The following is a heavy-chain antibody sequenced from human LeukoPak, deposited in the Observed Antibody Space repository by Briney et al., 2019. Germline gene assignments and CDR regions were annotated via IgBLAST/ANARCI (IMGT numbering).Heavy chain of an antibody. J-gene: IGHJ4*02. Sequence: GGSLRLSCAASGFTFSTYAMHWVRQAPGKGLEWVAVISYDGSNEYYADSVKGRFTISRDNSKNTLYLQMNSLRAEDTAVYYCAKPVTTVTYSFDYWGQGTLVTVSS. CDR3: AKPVTTVTYSFDY. CDR1: GFTFSTYA. CDR2: ISYDGSNE. V-gene: IGHV3-30*07. D-gene: IGHD4-17*01.